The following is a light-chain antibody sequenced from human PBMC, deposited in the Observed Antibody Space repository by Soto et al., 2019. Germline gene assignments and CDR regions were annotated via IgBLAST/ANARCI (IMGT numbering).Light chain of an antibody. CDR2: EGS. CDR3: CSYAGSSTFAV. CDR1: SSDVGNYNL. J-gene: IGLJ7*01. V-gene: IGLV2-23*03. Sequence: QSALTQPASVSGSPGQSMTISCTGTSSDVGNYNLVSWYQQHPGKAPKLMIYEGSKRPSGVSNRFSGSKSGNTASLTISGLQAEDEADYYCCSYAGSSTFAVFGGGTQLTVL.